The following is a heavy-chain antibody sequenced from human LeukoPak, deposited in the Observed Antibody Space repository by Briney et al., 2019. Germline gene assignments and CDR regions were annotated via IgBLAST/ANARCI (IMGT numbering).Heavy chain of an antibody. Sequence: GGSLRLSCSASGITFSNYSMTWVRQAPGGGLVWVSSIRDTGGSTYYAGSVEGRFTISRDNSNNILYLQMTRLRADDTAIYYCAKSLYSNSGNYPYNFDSWGQGTLVTASA. J-gene: IGHJ4*02. CDR1: GITFSNYS. D-gene: IGHD3-22*01. CDR3: AKSLYSNSGNYPYNFDS. V-gene: IGHV3-23*01. CDR2: IRDTGGST.